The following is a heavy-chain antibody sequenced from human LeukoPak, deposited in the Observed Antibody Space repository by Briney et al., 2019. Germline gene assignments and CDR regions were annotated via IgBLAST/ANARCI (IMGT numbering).Heavy chain of an antibody. Sequence: PSETLSLTCTVSGGSISSYYWSWIRQPPGKGLEWIGYIYYSGSTNYNPSLKSRVTISVDTSKNQFSLKLSSVTAADTAVYYCARGPLYGSGLDYWGQGTLVTVSS. CDR2: IYYSGST. CDR3: ARGPLYGSGLDY. J-gene: IGHJ4*02. CDR1: GGSISSYY. V-gene: IGHV4-59*01. D-gene: IGHD3-10*01.